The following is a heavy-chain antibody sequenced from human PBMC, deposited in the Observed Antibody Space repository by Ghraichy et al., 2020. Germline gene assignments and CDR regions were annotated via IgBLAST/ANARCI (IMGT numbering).Heavy chain of an antibody. CDR1: GFTFSSYG. V-gene: IGHV3-33*01. D-gene: IGHD1-26*01. CDR3: ARANRRMGGPVNY. CDR2: IWYDGSNK. J-gene: IGHJ4*02. Sequence: GESLNISCAASGFTFSSYGMHWVRQAPGKGLEWVAVIWYDGSNKYYADSVKGRFTISRDNSKNTLYLQMNSLRAEDTAVYYCARANRRMGGPVNYWGQGTLVTVSS.